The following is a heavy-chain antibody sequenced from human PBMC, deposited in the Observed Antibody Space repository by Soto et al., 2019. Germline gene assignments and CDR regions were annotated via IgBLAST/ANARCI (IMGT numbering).Heavy chain of an antibody. Sequence: GPTLVNPTQNLTLTCSFSGFSLSTSGVGVGWIRQSPGKALEWLALIYWSGDEHYRPSLKSRLSIIKDTSKNHVVLIMTGMDTVDTATYYCARGLATLPVFAFDIWGQGTMVTASS. D-gene: IGHD6-6*01. CDR2: IYWSGDE. CDR3: ARGLATLPVFAFDI. V-gene: IGHV2-5*01. CDR1: GFSLSTSGVG. J-gene: IGHJ3*02.